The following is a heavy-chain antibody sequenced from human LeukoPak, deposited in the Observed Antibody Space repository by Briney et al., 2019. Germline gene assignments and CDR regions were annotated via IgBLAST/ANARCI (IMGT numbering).Heavy chain of an antibody. D-gene: IGHD3-10*01. CDR1: GFTFSSYE. CDR3: ARENRGFITRPIDY. CDR2: ISSSGSTI. V-gene: IGHV3-48*03. J-gene: IGHJ4*02. Sequence: GGSLRLSCAASGFTFSSYEMNWARQAPGKGLEWVSYISSSGSTIYYADSVKGRFTISRDNAKNSLYLQMNSLRVEDTAVYYCARENRGFITRPIDYWGQGTLVTVSS.